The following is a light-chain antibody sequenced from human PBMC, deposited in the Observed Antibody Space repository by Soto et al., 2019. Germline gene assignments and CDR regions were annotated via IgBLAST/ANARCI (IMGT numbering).Light chain of an antibody. CDR3: SSFAGSKV. J-gene: IGLJ2*01. Sequence: QSALTQPPSASGSPGQSVTIPCTGSSSDVGANNYVSWYQQHPGKAPKLMIYEVSKRPSGVPDRFSGSKSGNTASLTVSGLQADDEADYYCSSFAGSKVFGGGTKLTVL. CDR1: SSDVGANNY. V-gene: IGLV2-8*01. CDR2: EVS.